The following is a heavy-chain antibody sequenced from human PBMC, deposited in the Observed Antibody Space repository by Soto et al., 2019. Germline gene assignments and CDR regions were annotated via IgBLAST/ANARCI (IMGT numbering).Heavy chain of an antibody. D-gene: IGHD7-27*01. CDR3: ARHRLGILFDY. V-gene: IGHV4-59*08. CDR1: GGSISSYY. J-gene: IGHJ4*02. CDR2: IYYSGST. Sequence: SETLSLTCTVSGGSISSYYWSWIRQPPGKGLEWIGYIYYSGSTNYNPSLKSRVTISVDTSKNQFSLKLSSVTAADTAVYYCARHRLGILFDYWGQGTLVTVS.